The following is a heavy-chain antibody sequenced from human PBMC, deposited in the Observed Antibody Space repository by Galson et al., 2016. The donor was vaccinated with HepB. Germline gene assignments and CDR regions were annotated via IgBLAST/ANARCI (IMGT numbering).Heavy chain of an antibody. CDR2: ISVYNDNT. CDR1: GYTFTRYG. D-gene: IGHD6-19*01. J-gene: IGHJ4*02. V-gene: IGHV1-18*04. Sequence: SVKVSCKASGYTFTRYGISWVRQAPGQGLEWMGWISVYNDNTKYAQKLQGRVTMTTDTSTSTAYMELRSLRSDDTAVYYCAAAVAGNFDYWGQGILVTVSS. CDR3: AAAVAGNFDY.